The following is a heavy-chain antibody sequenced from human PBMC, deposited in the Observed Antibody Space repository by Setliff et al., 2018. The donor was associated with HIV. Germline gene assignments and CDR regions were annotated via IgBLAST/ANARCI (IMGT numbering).Heavy chain of an antibody. J-gene: IGHJ1*01. CDR1: GYIFTTSW. CDR3: TRGGMGDCSGGSCYSLGYFQH. CDR2: IYPGDADT. Sequence: GASLKISCKGSGYIFTTSWIAWVRQVPGKGLEWIGNIYPGDADTRYSPSFQGQVTISVDNSISTAYLHWNSLKASDSAIYYCTRGGMGDCSGGSCYSLGYFQHWGQGTLVTVSS. D-gene: IGHD2-15*01. V-gene: IGHV5-51*01.